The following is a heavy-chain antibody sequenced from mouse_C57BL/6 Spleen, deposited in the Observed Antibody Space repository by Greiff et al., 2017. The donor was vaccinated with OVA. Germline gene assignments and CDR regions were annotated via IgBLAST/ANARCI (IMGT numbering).Heavy chain of an antibody. Sequence: EVKLMESGGGLVQPGGSMKLSCVASGFTFSNYWMNWVRQSPEKGLEWVAQIRLKSDNYATHYAESVKGRFTISRDDSKSSVYLQMNNLRAEDTGIYYCTARYDYPYAMDYWGQGTSVTVSS. CDR2: IRLKSDNYAT. CDR3: TARYDYPYAMDY. D-gene: IGHD2-4*01. CDR1: GFTFSNYW. V-gene: IGHV6-3*01. J-gene: IGHJ4*01.